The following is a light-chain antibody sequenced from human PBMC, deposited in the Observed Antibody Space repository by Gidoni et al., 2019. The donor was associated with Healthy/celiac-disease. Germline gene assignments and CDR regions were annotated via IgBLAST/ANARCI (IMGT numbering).Light chain of an antibody. CDR2: GAS. J-gene: IGKJ4*01. Sequence: EIVMTQSPATLSVAPVERATLSCSASQSVNSNLAWYQQKPGQAPRLLIHGASTRATSIPARFSGSGSGTEFTLTISSLQSEDFAVYYCQQYNNWPPLTFGGGTKVEIK. CDR3: QQYNNWPPLT. CDR1: QSVNSN. V-gene: IGKV3-15*01.